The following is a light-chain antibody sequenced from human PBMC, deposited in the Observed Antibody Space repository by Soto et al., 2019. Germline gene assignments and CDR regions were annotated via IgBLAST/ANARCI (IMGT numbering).Light chain of an antibody. V-gene: IGKV1-39*01. CDR2: AAS. CDR3: QQTYNTPRT. CDR1: QSISNY. Sequence: DIQMTQSPSSLSASVGDRVTITCRTSQSISNYLNWYQQKPGKAPKLLIYAASSLHGGVPSRFSGSGSGTDFTLTISSLQPEDYATYYCQQTYNTPRTFGQGTTVEIK. J-gene: IGKJ2*01.